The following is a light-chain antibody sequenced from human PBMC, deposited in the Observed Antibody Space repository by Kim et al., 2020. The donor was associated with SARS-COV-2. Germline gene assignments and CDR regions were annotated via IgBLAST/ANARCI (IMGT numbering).Light chain of an antibody. Sequence: QSALTQPRAVSGSPGQSVTISCTGTSSDVGGYDYVSWYQQHPGKAPKFMIYDVSKRPSGVPERFSGSRSGNTASLTVSGLQAEDEADYYCCSYAGSFALLFGGGTQLSVL. CDR1: SSDVGGYDY. V-gene: IGLV2-11*01. J-gene: IGLJ2*01. CDR2: DVS. CDR3: CSYAGSFALL.